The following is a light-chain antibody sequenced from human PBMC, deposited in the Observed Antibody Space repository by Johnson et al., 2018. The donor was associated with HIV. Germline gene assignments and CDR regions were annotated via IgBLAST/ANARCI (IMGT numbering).Light chain of an antibody. CDR1: SSNIGNNY. V-gene: IGLV1-51*02. CDR3: GTWDGSLSAGV. CDR2: EDT. Sequence: QSVLTQPPSVSAAPGQKVTISCSGSSSNIGNNYVSWYQQLPGTAPKLLIYEDTRRPSGIPDRFSGSKSGTSATLGITGLQTGDEGDYYCGTWDGSLSAGVFGTGTKVTVL. J-gene: IGLJ1*01.